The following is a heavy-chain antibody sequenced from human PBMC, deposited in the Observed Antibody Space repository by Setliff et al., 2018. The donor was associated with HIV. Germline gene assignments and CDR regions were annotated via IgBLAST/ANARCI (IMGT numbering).Heavy chain of an antibody. D-gene: IGHD3-22*01. CDR2: IRYGGSEK. V-gene: IGHV3-7*01. Sequence: GGSLRLSCAASGFTLSGSWRHWVCQVPEKGLEWVADIRYGGSEKYNVDSVKGRLTISRDNAKNSLYLQMNSLRAEDTAVYYCAKDRYYDSSGSPFDYWGQGTLVTVSS. CDR3: AKDRYYDSSGSPFDY. J-gene: IGHJ4*02. CDR1: GFTLSGSW.